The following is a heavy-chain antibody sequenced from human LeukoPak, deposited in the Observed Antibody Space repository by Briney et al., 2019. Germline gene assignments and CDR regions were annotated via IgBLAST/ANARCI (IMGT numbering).Heavy chain of an antibody. V-gene: IGHV4-34*01. J-gene: IGHJ5*02. CDR1: GGSFSGYY. D-gene: IGHD2-21*02. CDR3: ARGPQELLAYCGGDCYSPWFDP. Sequence: SETLSLTCAVYGGSFSGYYWSWIRQPPGKGLEWIGEINHSGSTNYNPSLKSRVTISVDTSKNQFSLKLSSVTAADAAVYYCARGPQELLAYCGGDCYSPWFDPWGQGTLVTVSS. CDR2: INHSGST.